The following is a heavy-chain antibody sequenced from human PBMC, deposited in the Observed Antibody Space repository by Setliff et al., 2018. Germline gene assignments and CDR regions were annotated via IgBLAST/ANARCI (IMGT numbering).Heavy chain of an antibody. CDR1: GDSISSGDYF. V-gene: IGHV4-30-4*08. CDR3: AREVGTSTSSDAFDV. J-gene: IGHJ3*01. D-gene: IGHD1-26*01. Sequence: SETLSLTCTVSGDSISSGDYFWSWIRQPPGKGLEWIAYIYHSGSAYYNPSLKSRVTMSVDTSKDQFSLHLTSVTAADTAVYYCAREVGTSTSSDAFDVWGQGMMVTV. CDR2: IYHSGSA.